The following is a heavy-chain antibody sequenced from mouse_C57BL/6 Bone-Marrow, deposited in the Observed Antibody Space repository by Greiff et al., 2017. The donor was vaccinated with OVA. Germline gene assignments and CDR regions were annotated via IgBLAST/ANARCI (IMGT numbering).Heavy chain of an antibody. V-gene: IGHV5-4*03. CDR1: GFTFSSYA. CDR2: ISDGGSYT. CDR3: ARTAQATSYAMDY. Sequence: EVKLQQSGGGLVKPGGSLKLSCAASGFTFSSYAMSWVRQTPEKRLEWVATISDGGSYTYYPDNVKGRFTISRDNAKNNLYLQMSHLKSEDTAMYYCARTAQATSYAMDYWGQGTSVTVSS. J-gene: IGHJ4*01. D-gene: IGHD3-2*02.